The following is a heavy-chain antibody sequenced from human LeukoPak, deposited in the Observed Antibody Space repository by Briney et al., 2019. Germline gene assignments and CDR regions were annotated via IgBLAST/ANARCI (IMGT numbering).Heavy chain of an antibody. CDR2: INPNSGGA. J-gene: IGHJ5*02. CDR1: GYTFTGYY. V-gene: IGHV1-2*02. Sequence: GASVKVSCKPSGYTFTGYYMHWVRQAPGQGLEWMGWINPNSGGANYAQKFQGRVTMTRDTSIRTAYMELSRPGSDATAGPSCSRDKVNFGGPGGQGTLVTV. D-gene: IGHD3-10*01. CDR3: SRDKVNFGGP.